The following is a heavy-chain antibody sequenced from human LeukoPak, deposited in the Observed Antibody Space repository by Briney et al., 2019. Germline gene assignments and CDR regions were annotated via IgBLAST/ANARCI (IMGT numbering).Heavy chain of an antibody. CDR3: ARKPMRYRYSSGWYFDY. J-gene: IGHJ4*02. CDR2: VYYSGST. Sequence: SETLSLTCTVSGDSISNYYWNWIRQPPGKGLEWIGYVYYSGSTNYNPSLKSRVTISVDTSKTQFSLKLSSVTAADTAVYYCARKPMRYRYSSGWYFDYWGQGTLVTVSS. V-gene: IGHV4-59*12. D-gene: IGHD6-19*01. CDR1: GDSISNYY.